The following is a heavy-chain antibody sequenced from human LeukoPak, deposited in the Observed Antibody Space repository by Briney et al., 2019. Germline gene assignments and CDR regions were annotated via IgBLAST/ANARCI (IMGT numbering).Heavy chain of an antibody. V-gene: IGHV1-8*01. CDR1: GYTFTSYD. J-gene: IGHJ5*02. CDR3: ARGRITMVRGSTRDGFDP. Sequence: GASVKVSCKASGYTFTSYDINWVRQATGQGLEWMGWMNPNSGNTGYAQKFQGRVTITRNTSISTAYMELSSLRSEDTAVYYCARGRITMVRGSTRDGFDPWGQGTLVTVSS. CDR2: MNPNSGNT. D-gene: IGHD3-10*01.